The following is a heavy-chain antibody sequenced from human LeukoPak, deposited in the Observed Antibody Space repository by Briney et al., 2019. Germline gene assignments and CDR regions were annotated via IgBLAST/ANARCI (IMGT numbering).Heavy chain of an antibody. CDR2: IRYDGNNK. CDR1: GFTFSCCG. Sequence: GGSQRLSCAASGFTFSCCGMHWVRQAPGKGLEWVAFIRYDGNNKYYADSVKGRFTISRDNSKNTLNLQMNSLRAEDTAVYYCARGVIAAAGNGVYWGQGTLVTVSS. V-gene: IGHV3-30*02. D-gene: IGHD6-13*01. J-gene: IGHJ4*02. CDR3: ARGVIAAAGNGVY.